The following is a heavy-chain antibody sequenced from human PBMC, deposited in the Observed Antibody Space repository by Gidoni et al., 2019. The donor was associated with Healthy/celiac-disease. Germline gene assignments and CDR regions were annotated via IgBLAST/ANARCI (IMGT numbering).Heavy chain of an antibody. Sequence: EVQLVESGGGLVQPGGSLTLSCAASGFTFSGSAMHWVRQASGKGLEWVGSIRMKANSYATAYAASVKGRFTISRDDSKNTAYLQMNSLKTEDTAVYYCTRHYCSGGSCLPDYWGQGTLVTVSS. J-gene: IGHJ4*02. CDR1: GFTFSGSA. V-gene: IGHV3-73*01. D-gene: IGHD2-15*01. CDR3: TRHYCSGGSCLPDY. CDR2: IRMKANSYAT.